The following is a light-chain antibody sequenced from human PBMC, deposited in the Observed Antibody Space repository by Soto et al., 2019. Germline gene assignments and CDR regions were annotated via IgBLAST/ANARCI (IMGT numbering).Light chain of an antibody. V-gene: IGKV1-5*03. J-gene: IGKJ1*01. Sequence: DVQMTQSPSTLSASVGDTVTITCRASQTINSWLAWYQHRPGKGPKLPIHKTSTVEGGVPLRFSGSGSGTEFTLTISSLQPADSATYYCQQYNTYPMTFGQGTKVDIK. CDR3: QQYNTYPMT. CDR1: QTINSW. CDR2: KTS.